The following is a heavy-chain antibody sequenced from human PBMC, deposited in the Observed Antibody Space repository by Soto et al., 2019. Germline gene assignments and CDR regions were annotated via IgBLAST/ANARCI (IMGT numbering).Heavy chain of an antibody. J-gene: IGHJ6*02. Sequence: PSETLSLTCTVSGSSISSYYWSWIRQPAGKGLEWIGRIYTSGSTNYNPSLKSRVTMSVDTSKNQFSLKLSSVTAADTAVYYCARVATVLRGAYYYYYGMDVWGQGTTVTVSS. CDR1: GSSISSYY. D-gene: IGHD4-17*01. CDR2: IYTSGST. CDR3: ARVATVLRGAYYYYYGMDV. V-gene: IGHV4-4*07.